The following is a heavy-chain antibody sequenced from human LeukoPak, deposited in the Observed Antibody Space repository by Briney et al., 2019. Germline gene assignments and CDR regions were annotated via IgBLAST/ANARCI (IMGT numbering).Heavy chain of an antibody. CDR1: GFTFSSYG. V-gene: IGHV3-30*02. CDR2: IRYDGSNK. CDR3: ARQIAAGREFDY. J-gene: IGHJ4*02. Sequence: GGSLRPSCAASGFTFSSYGMHWVRQTPGKGLEWVAFIRYDGSNKYYADSVKGRFTISRDNSKNTLYLQMNSLRAEDTAVYYCARQIAAGREFDYWGQGTLVTVSS. D-gene: IGHD6-13*01.